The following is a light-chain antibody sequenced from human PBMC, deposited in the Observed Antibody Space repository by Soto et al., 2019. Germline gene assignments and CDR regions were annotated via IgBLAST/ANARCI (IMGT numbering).Light chain of an antibody. CDR2: SNN. Sequence: QLVLTQPPSASETPGQRVTISCSGSSSNIGSNTVNWYQQLPGTAPKLLIYSNNQRPSGVPDRFSGSKSGTSASLAISGLQSEDEADYYCAAWDDSLNGLVFGGGTKVTVL. CDR1: SSNIGSNT. J-gene: IGLJ2*01. V-gene: IGLV1-44*01. CDR3: AAWDDSLNGLV.